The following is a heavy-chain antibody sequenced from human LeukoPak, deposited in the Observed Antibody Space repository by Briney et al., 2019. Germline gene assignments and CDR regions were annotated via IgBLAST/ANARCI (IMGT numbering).Heavy chain of an antibody. D-gene: IGHD3-16*02. CDR3: ARDYRTDGYYYYYMDV. Sequence: SQTLSLTCTVSGGSIRSGSYYWSWIRQPAGKGLEWIGRIYTSGSTNYNPSLKSRVTMSVDTSKNQFSLKLSTVTAADTAVYYCARDYRTDGYYYYYMDVWGKGTTVTVSS. J-gene: IGHJ6*03. CDR1: GGSIRSGSYY. CDR2: IYTSGST. V-gene: IGHV4-61*02.